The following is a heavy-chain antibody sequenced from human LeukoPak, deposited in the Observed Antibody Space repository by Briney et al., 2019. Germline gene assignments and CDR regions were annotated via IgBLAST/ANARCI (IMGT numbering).Heavy chain of an antibody. CDR3: AKQLGYCSDGSCYFPY. Sequence: GGSLRLSCAASGFIFSSSAMSWVRQAPGKGLEWVSAISNNGGYTYYADSVQGRFTISRDNSKSTLCLQMNSLRAEDTAVYYCAKQLGYCSDGSCYFPYWGQGTLVAVSS. CDR1: GFIFSSSA. D-gene: IGHD2-15*01. CDR2: ISNNGGYT. J-gene: IGHJ4*02. V-gene: IGHV3-23*01.